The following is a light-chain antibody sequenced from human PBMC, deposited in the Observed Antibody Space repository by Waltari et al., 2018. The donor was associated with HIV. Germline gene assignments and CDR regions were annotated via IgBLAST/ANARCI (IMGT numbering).Light chain of an antibody. CDR3: QIWDSSLDHVL. V-gene: IGLV3-21*04. CDR1: YIGSKN. Sequence: SYVLTQTPSVSLAPGKTARITCGGNYIGSKNVHWYQQQPGQAPVLVIYYDSDRPSGIHERFSGSNSGNTATLTISRVEAGDEADYYCQIWDSSLDHVLFGGGTKLTVL. J-gene: IGLJ2*01. CDR2: YDS.